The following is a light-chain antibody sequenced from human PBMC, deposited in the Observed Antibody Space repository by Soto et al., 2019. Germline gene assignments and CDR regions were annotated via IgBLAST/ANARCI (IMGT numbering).Light chain of an antibody. J-gene: IGLJ1*01. Sequence: QSLLTEPASVSGSPGQSVTISSTGTSIDVGGYNYVSWYQQHPGKAPKLMIYDVSNRPSGVSNRFSGSKSGNTASLTISGLQAEDEADYYCSSYTSSSTSYVFGTGTKVTVL. CDR1: SIDVGGYNY. CDR3: SSYTSSSTSYV. CDR2: DVS. V-gene: IGLV2-14*01.